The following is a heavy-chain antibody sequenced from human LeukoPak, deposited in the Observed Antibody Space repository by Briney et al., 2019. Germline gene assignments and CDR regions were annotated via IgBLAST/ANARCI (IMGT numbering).Heavy chain of an antibody. CDR1: GFTFSRYW. V-gene: IGHV3-7*01. CDR3: ARAREAPANVFPDH. Sequence: PGGSLRLSCAASGFTFSRYWMTWVRQSPGKGLDWVANINQDGSEKYYGDSVTGRFTISRDNAENSLFLQMNSLRADDTGVYYCARAREAPANVFPDHWGQGVVVTVSS. CDR2: INQDGSEK. D-gene: IGHD2-15*01. J-gene: IGHJ4*02.